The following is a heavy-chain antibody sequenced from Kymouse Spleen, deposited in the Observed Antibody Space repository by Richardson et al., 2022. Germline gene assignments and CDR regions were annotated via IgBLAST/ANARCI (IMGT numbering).Heavy chain of an antibody. V-gene: IGHV4-39*01. CDR1: GGSISSSSYY. J-gene: IGHJ6*02. D-gene: IGHD1-20*01. CDR2: IYYSGST. Sequence: QLQLQESGPGLVKPSETLSLTCTVSGGSISSSSYYWGWIRQPPGKGLEWIGSIYYSGSTYYNPSLKSRVTISVDTSKNQFSLKLSSVTAADTAVYYCAPRYNWNDDLLLLRYGRLGPRDHGHRLL. CDR3: APRYNWNDDLLLLRYGR.